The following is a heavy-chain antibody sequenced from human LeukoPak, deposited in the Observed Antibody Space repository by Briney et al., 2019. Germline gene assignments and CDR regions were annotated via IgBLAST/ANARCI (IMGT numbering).Heavy chain of an antibody. J-gene: IGHJ3*02. V-gene: IGHV3-30*03. CDR1: GFTFSSYG. CDR2: ISYDGSNK. D-gene: IGHD5-18*01. CDR3: ARELRGYSYGRSNDAFDI. Sequence: GGSLRLSCAASGFTFSSYGMHWVRQAPGKGLEWVAVISYDGSNKYYADSVKGRFTISRDNSKNTLYLQMSSLRAEDTAVYYCARELRGYSYGRSNDAFDIWGQGTMVTVSS.